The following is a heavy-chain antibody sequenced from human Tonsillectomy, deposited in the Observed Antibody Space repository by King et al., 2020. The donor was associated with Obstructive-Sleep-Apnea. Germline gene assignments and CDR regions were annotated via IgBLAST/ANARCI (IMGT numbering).Heavy chain of an antibody. CDR3: ARLSMEDTSGYYPIDY. V-gene: IGHV4-31*03. Sequence: VQLQESGPGLVKPSQTLSLTCTVSGGSISSGGYYWSWIRQHPGKGLEWIGYIYYTGSTFYNPSFTSRVTLLVDTSENQFSLKLSSVTAADTAVYYCARLSMEDTSGYYPIDYWGQGTLVTVSS. CDR1: GGSISSGGYY. J-gene: IGHJ4*02. D-gene: IGHD3-22*01. CDR2: IYYTGST.